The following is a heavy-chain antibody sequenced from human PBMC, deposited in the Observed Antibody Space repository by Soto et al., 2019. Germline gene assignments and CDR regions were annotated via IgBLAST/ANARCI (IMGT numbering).Heavy chain of an antibody. Sequence: GGSLRLSCAASGFTFSSYGMHWVRQAPGKGLEWVAVISYDGSNKYYADSVKGRFTISRDHSKDTLYLHMNSLKTEDTAVYYCTTGLSNGYYNFDYWGQGTPVTVSS. D-gene: IGHD3-22*01. CDR3: TTGLSNGYYNFDY. V-gene: IGHV3-30*03. CDR1: GFTFSSYG. J-gene: IGHJ4*02. CDR2: ISYDGSNK.